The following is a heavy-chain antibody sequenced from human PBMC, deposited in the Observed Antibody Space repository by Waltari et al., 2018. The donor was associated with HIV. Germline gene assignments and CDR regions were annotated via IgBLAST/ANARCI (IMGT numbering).Heavy chain of an antibody. CDR2: LNPRGGDT. V-gene: IGHV1-2*01. CDR3: HRPWDSDHWGSDL. D-gene: IGHD3-16*01. Sequence: QDQLLQSGTVVKAPGASQRVPCRSSGYTLIGYFIHWVRQAPGQGLEWMGDLNPRGGDTEYAQKFRGRVTCTGDTSVNTAYLDLKGLRFDDTATYFCHRPWDSDHWGSDLWGQGTLVIVS. CDR1: GYTLIGYF. J-gene: IGHJ4*01.